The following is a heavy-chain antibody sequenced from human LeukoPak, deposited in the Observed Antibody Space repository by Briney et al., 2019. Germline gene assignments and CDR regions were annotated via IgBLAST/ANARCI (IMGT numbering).Heavy chain of an antibody. Sequence: GGSLRLSCAASGFTFSSYWMHWVRQAPGKGLVWVSRINSDGSSTSYADSVKGRFTISRDNAKNTLCLQMNSLRVEDTAVYYCTRIYGTTPDYWGQGTLVTVSS. CDR1: GFTFSSYW. CDR2: INSDGSST. J-gene: IGHJ4*02. V-gene: IGHV3-74*01. CDR3: TRIYGTTPDY. D-gene: IGHD1-1*01.